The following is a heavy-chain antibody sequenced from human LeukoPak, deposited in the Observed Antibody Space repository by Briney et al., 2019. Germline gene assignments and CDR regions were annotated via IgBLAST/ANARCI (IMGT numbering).Heavy chain of an antibody. CDR2: ISYDGSNK. CDR3: ARDPVDIVATIMDYYYYYGMDV. CDR1: AFTSSSDA. J-gene: IGHJ6*02. V-gene: IGHV3-30*04. Sequence: SVRCSCAGTAFTSSSDAMHWVGQAPGKELEWGAVISYDGSNKYYADSVKGRFTISRDNSKNTLYLQMNSLRAEDTAVYYCARDPVDIVATIMDYYYYYGMDVWGQGTTVTVSS. D-gene: IGHD5-12*01.